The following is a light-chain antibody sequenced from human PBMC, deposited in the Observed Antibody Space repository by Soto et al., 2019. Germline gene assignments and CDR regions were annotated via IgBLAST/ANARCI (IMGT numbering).Light chain of an antibody. V-gene: IGLV2-11*01. CDR3: CSSAGGFTWV. CDR1: SSDV. Sequence: QSVLTQPRSVSGSPGQSVTISCIGTSSDVVSWYQQHPDKAPKLIIYYVTQRPSGVPDRFSASKSGNTASLTISGLQAEDEADSYCCSSAGGFTWVFGGGTKVTVL. J-gene: IGLJ3*02. CDR2: YVT.